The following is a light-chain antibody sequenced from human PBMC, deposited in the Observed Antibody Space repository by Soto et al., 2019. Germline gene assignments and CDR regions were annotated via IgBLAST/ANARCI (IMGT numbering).Light chain of an antibody. CDR3: QQYGTSPELT. CDR1: QSVSGSY. V-gene: IGKV3-20*01. CDR2: GAS. J-gene: IGKJ4*01. Sequence: EIVLTQSPGTLSLSPGESATLSCRASQSVSGSYLAWYQQKPGQAPRLLIYGASSRATGIPDRFSGSGSGTDFTLTISRLEPEDFAVYYCQQYGTSPELTFGGGTKVEIE.